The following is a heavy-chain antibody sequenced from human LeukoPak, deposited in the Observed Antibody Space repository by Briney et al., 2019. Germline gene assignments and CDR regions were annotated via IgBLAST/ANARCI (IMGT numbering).Heavy chain of an antibody. Sequence: GGSLRLSCAASGFTFSSYEMNWVRQAPGKGLEWVSCISTSSSYIYYADSVKGRFTISRDNAKNTLYLQMNSLRVEDTAVYYCAKLAKYFYGSETYYFFEHWGQGTPVTASS. CDR2: ISTSSSYI. CDR3: AKLAKYFYGSETYYFFEH. J-gene: IGHJ4*02. D-gene: IGHD3-10*01. CDR1: GFTFSSYE. V-gene: IGHV3-21*01.